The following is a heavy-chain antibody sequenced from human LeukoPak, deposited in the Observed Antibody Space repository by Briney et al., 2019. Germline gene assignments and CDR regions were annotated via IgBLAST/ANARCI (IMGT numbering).Heavy chain of an antibody. CDR2: FDPEDGET. CDR3: ATPGPDWGDAFDI. Sequence: ASLKVSSKVSGYSAIELSMHWVRQAPGKGLEWMGGFDPEDGETIYAQKFQGRVTMTEDTSTDTAYMELSSLRSEDTAVYYCATPGPDWGDAFDIWGQGTMVTVSS. CDR1: GYSAIELS. J-gene: IGHJ3*02. V-gene: IGHV1-24*01. D-gene: IGHD3/OR15-3a*01.